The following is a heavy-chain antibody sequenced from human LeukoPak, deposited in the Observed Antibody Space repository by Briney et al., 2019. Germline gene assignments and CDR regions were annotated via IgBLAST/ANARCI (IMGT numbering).Heavy chain of an antibody. CDR3: ARGGAIVATIRYYYYYMDV. CDR1: GGSFSGYY. D-gene: IGHD5-12*01. V-gene: IGHV4-34*01. J-gene: IGHJ6*03. Sequence: SETLSLTCAVYGGSFSGYYWSWIRQPPGKGLEWIGEINHSGSTNYNPSLKSRVTISVDTSKNQFSLKLSSVTAADTAVYYCARGGAIVATIRYYYYYMDVWGRGTTVTVSS. CDR2: INHSGST.